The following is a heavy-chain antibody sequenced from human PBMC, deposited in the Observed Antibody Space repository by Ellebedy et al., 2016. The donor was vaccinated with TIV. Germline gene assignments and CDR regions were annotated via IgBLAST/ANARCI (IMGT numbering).Heavy chain of an antibody. CDR2: VYGSGST. D-gene: IGHD1-14*01. CDR3: ARKPDY. V-gene: IGHV4-59*01. CDR1: GDSINHGY. Sequence: MPSETLSLTCSVSGDSINHGYWYWTRQPPGKGLEWIGHVYGSGSTTYNPSLKSRVTISVDTSKNQFSLTLSSVTAADTAVYYCARKPDYWGQGALVIVSS. J-gene: IGHJ4*02.